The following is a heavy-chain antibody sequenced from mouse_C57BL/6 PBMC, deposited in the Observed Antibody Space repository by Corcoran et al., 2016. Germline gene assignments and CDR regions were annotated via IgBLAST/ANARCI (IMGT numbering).Heavy chain of an antibody. J-gene: IGHJ3*01. Sequence: QVTLKESGPGILQSSQTLSLTSSFSGFSLSTSGMGVSWIRQPSGKGLEWLAHIYWDDDKRYNPSLKSRLTISKDTSRNQVFLKITSVDTADTATYYCARSSGWFAYWGQGTLVTVSA. CDR2: IYWDDDK. CDR3: ARSSGWFAY. V-gene: IGHV8-12*01. CDR1: GFSLSTSGMG. D-gene: IGHD3-2*02.